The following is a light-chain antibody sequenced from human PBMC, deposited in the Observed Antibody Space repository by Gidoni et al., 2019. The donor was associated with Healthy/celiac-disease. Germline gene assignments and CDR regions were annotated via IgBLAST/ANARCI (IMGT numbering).Light chain of an antibody. V-gene: IGLV3-1*01. J-gene: IGLJ3*02. Sequence: SYELTQPPSVSVSPGQTASSTCPGDKFEDKYACWYQTKPGQSPVLVIYQDSKRPSGIPERFSGSNSGNTATLTISGTQAMDEADYYCQAWDSSTAGWVFGGGTKLTVL. CDR2: QDS. CDR1: KFEDKY. CDR3: QAWDSSTAGWV.